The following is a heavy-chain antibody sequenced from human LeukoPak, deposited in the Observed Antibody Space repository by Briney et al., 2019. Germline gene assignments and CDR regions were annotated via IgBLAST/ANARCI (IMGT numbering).Heavy chain of an antibody. Sequence: ASVKVSCKASGYTFTSYGISWMRQAPGQGLEWMGWISAYNGNTNYAQKLQGRVTMTTDTSTSTAYMELRSLRSDDTAVYYCARHETDYGDYSRQDYWGQGTLVTVSS. D-gene: IGHD4-17*01. J-gene: IGHJ4*02. V-gene: IGHV1-18*01. CDR1: GYTFTSYG. CDR3: ARHETDYGDYSRQDY. CDR2: ISAYNGNT.